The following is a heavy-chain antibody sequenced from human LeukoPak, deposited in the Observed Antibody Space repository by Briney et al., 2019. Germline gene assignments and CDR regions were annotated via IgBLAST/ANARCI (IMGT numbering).Heavy chain of an antibody. CDR3: ARDLRSGIAVAGYFDY. Sequence: SETLSLTCTVSGGSISSSTYFWGWIRQPPGKGLEWIGSIYYSGSTYYNPSLRSRVTISVDTSKNQFSLKLSSVTAADTAVYYCARDLRSGIAVAGYFDYWGQGTLVTVSS. J-gene: IGHJ4*02. CDR1: GGSISSSTYF. V-gene: IGHV4-39*07. D-gene: IGHD6-19*01. CDR2: IYYSGST.